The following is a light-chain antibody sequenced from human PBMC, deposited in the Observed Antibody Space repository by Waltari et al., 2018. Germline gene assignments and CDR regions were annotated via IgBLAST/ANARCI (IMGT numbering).Light chain of an antibody. J-gene: IGKJ2*03. CDR3: QQSYSSPYS. V-gene: IGKV1-39*01. CDR1: RSISKY. CDR2: AAS. Sequence: DIQMTQSPSSLSASVGHRVTITCRARRSISKYLNWYQQKPGQDPKLLLFAASSLQGGVPSRCSGGGSGTEFTLTVTSLQPEDFAAYYCQQSYSSPYSFGQGTKLEIK.